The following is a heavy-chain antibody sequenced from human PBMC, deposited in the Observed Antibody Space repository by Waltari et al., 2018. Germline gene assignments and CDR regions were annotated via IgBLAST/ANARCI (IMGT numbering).Heavy chain of an antibody. V-gene: IGHV5-51*01. CDR3: ARHGLRDCTNGVCSFQGMDV. J-gene: IGHJ6*02. Sequence: EVQLVQSAAEVKKPGESLKISCTGSGYSFPSYWIGWVLQLPGTGLGWMGISYHGECDTKYSQSFQGQVTISADKSISTAYLQWSSLKASDTAMYDCARHGLRDCTNGVCSFQGMDVWGQGTTVTVSS. CDR1: GYSFPSYW. D-gene: IGHD2-8*01. CDR2: SYHGECDT.